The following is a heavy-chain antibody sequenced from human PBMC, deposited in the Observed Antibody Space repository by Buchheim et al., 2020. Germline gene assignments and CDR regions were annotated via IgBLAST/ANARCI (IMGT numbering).Heavy chain of an antibody. CDR2: ISEIGDSK. D-gene: IGHD4-17*01. Sequence: EVQLLESGGGLVQPGGSLRLSCAASGFTFSNYAMNWVRQAPGKGLEWVSGISEIGDSKYYADSVKGRFTISRDNSKNTQYLQMNSLRAEDTAIYYCAKDASTVTLYYFDYWGQGTL. CDR3: AKDASTVTLYYFDY. V-gene: IGHV3-23*01. CDR1: GFTFSNYA. J-gene: IGHJ4*02.